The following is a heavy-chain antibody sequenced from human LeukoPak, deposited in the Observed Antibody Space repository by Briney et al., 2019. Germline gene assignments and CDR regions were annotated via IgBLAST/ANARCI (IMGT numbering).Heavy chain of an antibody. D-gene: IGHD3-10*01. Sequence: SETLSLTCAVYGGSFSGYYWSWIRQPPGKGLEWIGEINHSGSTNYNPSLKSRVTISVDTSKNQSSLKLSSVTAADTAVYYCARASAVPRYYYYYGMDVWGQGTTVTVSS. V-gene: IGHV4-34*01. CDR2: INHSGST. CDR1: GGSFSGYY. CDR3: ARASAVPRYYYYYGMDV. J-gene: IGHJ6*02.